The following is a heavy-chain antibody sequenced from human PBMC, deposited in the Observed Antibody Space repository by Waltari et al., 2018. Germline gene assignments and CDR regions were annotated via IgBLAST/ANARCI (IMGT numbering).Heavy chain of an antibody. V-gene: IGHV3-23*03. CDR3: ARVGQWLGRDYFDY. CDR1: GFTSSTTV. Sequence: EVQLLESGGGLVQPGTSLRLRCAVFGFTSSTTVMSWVRQAPGKGLEWVSVIYSGGSSTYYADSVKGRFTVSRDDSKSTVFLQMNSLRTDDTAVYYCARVGQWLGRDYFDYWGQGTLVTVSS. J-gene: IGHJ4*02. CDR2: IYSGGSST. D-gene: IGHD6-19*01.